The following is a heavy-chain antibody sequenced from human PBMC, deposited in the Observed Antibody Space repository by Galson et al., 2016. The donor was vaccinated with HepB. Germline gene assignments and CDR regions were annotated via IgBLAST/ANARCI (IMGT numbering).Heavy chain of an antibody. J-gene: IGHJ5*02. Sequence: SLRLSCAASGLIFTKAWMNWVRQAPGKGLEWVGRIKPKSDRGTADYAAPVKGRFTISRDDSKNVLYLQMNSLKSEDTAVYYCSTLTYDFPSFDHWGQGTLVAVSS. CDR1: GLIFTKAW. CDR2: IKPKSDRGTA. CDR3: STLTYDFPSFDH. V-gene: IGHV3-15*01. D-gene: IGHD5-12*01.